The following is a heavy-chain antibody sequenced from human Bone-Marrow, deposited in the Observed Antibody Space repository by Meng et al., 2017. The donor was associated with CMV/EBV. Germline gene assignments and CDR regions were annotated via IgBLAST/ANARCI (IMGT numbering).Heavy chain of an antibody. CDR3: VVGHDSRKVAY. CDR2: ISRDDET. V-gene: IGHV3-53*01. D-gene: IGHD2-15*01. J-gene: IGHJ4*02. CDR1: GFTVSISH. Sequence: GESLKISCAVSGFTVSISHMNWVRQAPGKGLEWVSVISRDDETHYADSVKGRFTISRDSSKNTPYLQMNSLRAEDTAFYYCVVGHDSRKVAYWGQGTLVTVSS.